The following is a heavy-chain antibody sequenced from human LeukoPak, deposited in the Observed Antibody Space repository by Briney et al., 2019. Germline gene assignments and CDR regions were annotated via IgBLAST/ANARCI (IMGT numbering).Heavy chain of an antibody. CDR3: ARERLYYYDSSGYYLGYFDY. Sequence: SKTLSLTCTVSGGSISSYYWSWIRQPPGKGLEWIGYIYYSGSTNYNPSLKSRVTISVDTSKNQFSLKLSSVTAADTAVYYCARERLYYYDSSGYYLGYFDYWGQGTLVTVSS. V-gene: IGHV4-59*01. CDR1: GGSISSYY. CDR2: IYYSGST. J-gene: IGHJ4*02. D-gene: IGHD3-22*01.